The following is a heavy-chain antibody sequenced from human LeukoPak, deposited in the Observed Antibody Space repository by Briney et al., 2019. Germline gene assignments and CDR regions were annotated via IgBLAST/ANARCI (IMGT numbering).Heavy chain of an antibody. J-gene: IGHJ4*02. V-gene: IGHV6-1*01. Sequence: SQTLSLTCAISGESVSSNSAAWNWIRQSPSRGLEWLGRTYYRSKWSNDYAVSVKSRITINPDTSRNQISLQLNSVTPEDTAVYYCARYYCDSRGYYYYYFDYWGQGTLVTVSS. CDR3: ARYYCDSRGYYYYYFDY. D-gene: IGHD3-22*01. CDR1: GESVSSNSAA. CDR2: TYYRSKWSN.